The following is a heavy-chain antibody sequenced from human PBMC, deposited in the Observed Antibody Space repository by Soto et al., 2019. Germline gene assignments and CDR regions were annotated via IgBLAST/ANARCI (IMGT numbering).Heavy chain of an antibody. D-gene: IGHD3-3*01. V-gene: IGHV3-21*01. CDR2: ISSSSSRYI. Sequence: EVHLVESGGGLVKPGGSLRLSCAASGFNFSTYSMNWVRQAPGKGLEWVSYISSSSSRYIYYAESVRGLFTISRHNAKDSRYLQMNSLRPKDTAVYYGARVPRFWSAYQPGNWGQGTLVIVSS. J-gene: IGHJ4*02. CDR1: GFNFSTYS. CDR3: ARVPRFWSAYQPGN.